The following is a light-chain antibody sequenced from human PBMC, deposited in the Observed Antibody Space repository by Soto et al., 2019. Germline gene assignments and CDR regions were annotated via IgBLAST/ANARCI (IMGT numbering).Light chain of an antibody. CDR2: DVS. CDR3: QHTTDFT. CDR1: SSKW. Sequence: DIQMTQSPSTLAVSVGDTVTMTCRSSSKWLAWYQKKPGKAPKLLIYDVSNLERGVPPRFSGSTSGAESTLTITGLQPDDLGTYYCQHTTDFTFGQGTKVDIK. J-gene: IGKJ2*01. V-gene: IGKV1-5*01.